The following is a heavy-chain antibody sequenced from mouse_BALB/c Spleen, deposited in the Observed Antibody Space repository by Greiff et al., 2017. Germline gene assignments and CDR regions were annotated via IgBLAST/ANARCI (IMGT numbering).Heavy chain of an antibody. D-gene: IGHD3-2*01. CDR2: ISSGGSYT. Sequence: EVQLVESGGDLVKPGGSLKLSCAASGFTFSSYGMSWVRQTPDKRLEWVATISSGGSYTYYPASVKGRFTISRDNAKNTLYLQMSSLKSEDTAMYYSARIDSSGVYWGQGTTLTVSS. CDR1: GFTFSSYG. V-gene: IGHV5-6*01. CDR3: ARIDSSGVY. J-gene: IGHJ2*01.